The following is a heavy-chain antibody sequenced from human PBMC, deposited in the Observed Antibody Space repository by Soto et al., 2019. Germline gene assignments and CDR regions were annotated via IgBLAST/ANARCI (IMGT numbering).Heavy chain of an antibody. V-gene: IGHV3-23*01. CDR2: MSGSGDSI. J-gene: IGHJ4*02. CDR3: ATGRKMGY. D-gene: IGHD7-27*01. CDR1: GFTFSNYA. Sequence: DVQVLESGGDLVQPGESLRLSCAASGFTFSNYAMTWVRQAPGKGLEWVSTMSGSGDSIYYADSVKGRFTISRDNSKNTLYLQINSLRADDWAVYYCATGRKMGYWGQGTLVIVSS.